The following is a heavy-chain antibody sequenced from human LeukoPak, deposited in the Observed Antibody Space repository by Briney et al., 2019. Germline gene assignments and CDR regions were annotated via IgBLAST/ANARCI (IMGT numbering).Heavy chain of an antibody. J-gene: IGHJ5*02. CDR3: ARDDSTIT. Sequence: SVKVSCKASGYTFTSYGISWVRQAPGQGLEWMGGIIPIFGTANYAQKFQGRVTITADESTSTAYMELSSLRSEDTAVYYCARDDSTITWGQGTLVTVSS. CDR1: GYTFTSYG. V-gene: IGHV1-69*13. CDR2: IIPIFGTA. D-gene: IGHD2/OR15-2a*01.